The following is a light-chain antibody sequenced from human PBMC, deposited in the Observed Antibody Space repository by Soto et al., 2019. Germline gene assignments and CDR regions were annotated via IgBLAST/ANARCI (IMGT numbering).Light chain of an antibody. Sequence: EIVLTQSPGTLSLSPGERDTLSCRASQTVGRNYLAWYQQKPGHTPRLLLYHASNRATGIPDRFSGSGSGTDFTLTISRLEPEDFAVYYCQQYAASPLTFGGGAKVEIK. V-gene: IGKV3-20*01. J-gene: IGKJ4*01. CDR3: QQYAASPLT. CDR2: HAS. CDR1: QTVGRNY.